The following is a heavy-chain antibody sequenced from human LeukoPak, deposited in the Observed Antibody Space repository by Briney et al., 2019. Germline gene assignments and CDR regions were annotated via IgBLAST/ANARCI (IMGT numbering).Heavy chain of an antibody. CDR3: AKDTGDIVVVPAASIYYFDY. V-gene: IGHV3-23*01. CDR1: GLTFSSYA. D-gene: IGHD2-2*01. Sequence: TGGSLRLSCAASGLTFSSYAMSWVRQAPGKGLEWVSAISGSGGSTYYADSVKGRFTISRDNSKNTLYLQMNSLRAEDTAVYYCAKDTGDIVVVPAASIYYFDYWGQGTLVTVSS. J-gene: IGHJ4*02. CDR2: ISGSGGST.